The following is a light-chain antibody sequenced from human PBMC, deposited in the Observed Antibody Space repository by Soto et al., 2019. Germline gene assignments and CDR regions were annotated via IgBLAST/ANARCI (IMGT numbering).Light chain of an antibody. CDR1: QSVNNY. CDR3: QQRSDWPLT. CDR2: DAS. Sequence: EIVLTQSPATLSLSPGERATLSCRASQSVNNYLAWYQQKPGQAPRLLLYDASNRATGIPGKFSGSGSGTDFTLTISSLEPEDFAVYYCQQRSDWPLTFGGGTKVEIK. J-gene: IGKJ4*01. V-gene: IGKV3-11*01.